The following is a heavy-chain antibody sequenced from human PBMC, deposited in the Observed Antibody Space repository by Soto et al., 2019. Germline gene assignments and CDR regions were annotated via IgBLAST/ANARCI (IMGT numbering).Heavy chain of an antibody. CDR1: GFPFGRSA. D-gene: IGHD2-15*01. J-gene: IGHJ4*02. CDR3: ATQDCSGAACSPPG. V-gene: IGHV3-23*01. CDR2: IISDTART. Sequence: VQLLESGGGLVQPGGSLRLSCAASGFPFGRSAMSWVRQAPGMGLEGVSTIISDTARTHYADSVKGRFTISRDSPKNTMFLQMNSLRAADTAVYYCATQDCSGAACSPPGWGQGTLVTVSS.